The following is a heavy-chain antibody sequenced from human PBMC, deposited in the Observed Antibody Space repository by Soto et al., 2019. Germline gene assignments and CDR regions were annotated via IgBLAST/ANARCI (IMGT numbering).Heavy chain of an antibody. CDR1: GFTFSSYA. CDR3: ARDPGEMATIGGHCDY. V-gene: IGHV3-30-3*01. J-gene: IGHJ4*02. Sequence: QVQLVESGGGVVQPGRSLRLSCAASGFTFSSYAMHWVRQAPGKGLEWLAVISYDGSNKYYADSVQGRFTISRDNSKNTLDLQMNSLRAEDTAVYYCARDPGEMATIGGHCDYWGQGTLVTVSS. CDR2: ISYDGSNK. D-gene: IGHD5-12*01.